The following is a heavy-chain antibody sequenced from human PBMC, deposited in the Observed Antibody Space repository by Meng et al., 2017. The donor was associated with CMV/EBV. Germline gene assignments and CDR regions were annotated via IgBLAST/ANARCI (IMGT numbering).Heavy chain of an antibody. CDR2: INPNSGGT. CDR1: GYTFTGYY. D-gene: IGHD3-16*01. V-gene: IGHV1-2*02. CDR3: ARDSITRPWDYYYGMDV. J-gene: IGHJ6*02. Sequence: ASVKVSCKASGYTFTGYYMHWVRQAPGQGLEWMGWINPNSGGTSYAQKFQGRVTMTRDTSTSTVYMELSSLRSEDTAVYYCARDSITRPWDYYYGMDVWGQGTTVTVSS.